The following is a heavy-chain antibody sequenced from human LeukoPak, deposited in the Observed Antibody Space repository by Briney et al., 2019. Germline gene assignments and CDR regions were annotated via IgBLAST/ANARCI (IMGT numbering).Heavy chain of an antibody. V-gene: IGHV4-59*01. CDR2: IYYSGST. J-gene: IGHJ3*02. D-gene: IGHD1-1*01. Sequence: KPSETLSLTCTVSGGSISSYYWSWIRQPPGKGLEWIGYIYYSGSTNYNPSLKSRVTISVDTSKNQFSLKLSSVTAADTAVYYCARDLGSWNPRDAFDIWGQGTMVTVSS. CDR3: ARDLGSWNPRDAFDI. CDR1: GGSISSYY.